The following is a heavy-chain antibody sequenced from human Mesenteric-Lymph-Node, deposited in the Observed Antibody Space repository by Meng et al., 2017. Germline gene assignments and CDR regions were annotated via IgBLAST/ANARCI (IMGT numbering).Heavy chain of an antibody. Sequence: SVKVSCKASGGTFSSYAISWVRQAPGQGLEWMGGIIPIFGTANYAQKFQGRVTITADKSTSTAYMELSSLKSEDTAVYYCAREPHLYSGGSGCGELVGASSSPYWGQGTLVTVSS. CDR1: GGTFSSYA. V-gene: IGHV1-69*06. J-gene: IGHJ4*02. CDR3: AREPHLYSGGSGCGELVGASSSPY. CDR2: IIPIFGTA. D-gene: IGHD1-26*01.